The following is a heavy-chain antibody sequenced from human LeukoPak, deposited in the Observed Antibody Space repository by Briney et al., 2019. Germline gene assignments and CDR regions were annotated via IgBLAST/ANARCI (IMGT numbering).Heavy chain of an antibody. CDR1: GGSISSYY. D-gene: IGHD5-12*01. J-gene: IGHJ6*02. Sequence: SETLPLTCTVSGGSISSYYWSWIRQPAGKGLEWIGRIYTSGSTNYNPSLKSRVTMSVDTPKNQFSLKLSSVTAADTAVYYCARGLVGYDYPYYGMDVWGQGTTVTVSS. CDR2: IYTSGST. CDR3: ARGLVGYDYPYYGMDV. V-gene: IGHV4-4*07.